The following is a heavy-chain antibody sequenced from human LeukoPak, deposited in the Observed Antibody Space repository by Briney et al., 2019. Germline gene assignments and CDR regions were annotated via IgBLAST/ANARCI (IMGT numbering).Heavy chain of an antibody. CDR1: GFTFGSYA. CDR3: AKAPTSTGGRNWFDP. V-gene: IGHV3-23*01. J-gene: IGHJ5*02. Sequence: GGSLRLSCAASGFTFGSYAMSWVRQAPGKGLEWVSAISGSGGSTYYADSVKGRFTISRDNSKNTLYLQMNSLRAEDTAVYYCAKAPTSTGGRNWFDPWGQGTLVTVSS. D-gene: IGHD7-27*01. CDR2: ISGSGGST.